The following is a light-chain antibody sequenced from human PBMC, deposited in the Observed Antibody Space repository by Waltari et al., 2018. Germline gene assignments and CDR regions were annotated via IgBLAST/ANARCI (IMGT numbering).Light chain of an antibody. CDR1: GSNIGTNF. J-gene: IGLJ3*02. Sequence: QSALTQPPSASGAPGQRVPISCSGGGSNIGTNFVYWYKQLPGSAPKLLMYRTDQRPSGVPDRFSGSKSGTSGSLAISGLRAEDEADYYCASWDGTLSGWLFGGGTTLTVL. V-gene: IGLV1-47*01. CDR2: RTD. CDR3: ASWDGTLSGWL.